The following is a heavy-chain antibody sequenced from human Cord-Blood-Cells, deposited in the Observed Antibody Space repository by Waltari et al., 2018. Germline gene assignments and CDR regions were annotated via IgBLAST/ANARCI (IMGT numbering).Heavy chain of an antibody. CDR3: ARRKSIAARPFDY. V-gene: IGHV4-39*01. CDR2: IYYSGST. J-gene: IGHJ4*02. D-gene: IGHD6-6*01. CDR1: GGSISSSSYY. Sequence: QLQLQESGPGLVKPSETLSLTCTVSGGSISSSSYYWGWIRQPPGKGLEWIGSIYYSGSTSYNPSLKSRVTISVDTSKNQFSLKLSSVTAADTAVYYCARRKSIAARPFDYWGQGTLVTVSS.